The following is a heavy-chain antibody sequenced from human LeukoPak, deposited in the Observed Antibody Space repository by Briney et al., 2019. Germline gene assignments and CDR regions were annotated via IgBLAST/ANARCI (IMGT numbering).Heavy chain of an antibody. CDR1: GGTFSSYA. J-gene: IGHJ4*02. CDR2: IIPIFGTA. Sequence: SVKVSCKASGGTFSSYAISWVRQAPGQGLEWMGGIIPIFGTANYAQKFQGRVTVTADESTSTAYMELSSLRSEDTAVYYCARAKYYYDSSGYYYFDYWGQGTLVTVSS. CDR3: ARAKYYYDSSGYYYFDY. V-gene: IGHV1-69*01. D-gene: IGHD3-22*01.